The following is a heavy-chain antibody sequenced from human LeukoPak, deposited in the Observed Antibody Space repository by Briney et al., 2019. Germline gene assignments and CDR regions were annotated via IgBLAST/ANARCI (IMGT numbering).Heavy chain of an antibody. CDR1: GYSFSSYW. Sequence: GESLKISCKGFGYSFSSYWISWVRQMPGKGLGWMGRIDPTDSYTDYSPSFQGHVTISVDRSINTAYLQWSSLKASDTAMYFCASSRAGTLKVHNWFDPWGQGSLVTVSS. CDR2: IDPTDSYT. CDR3: ASSRAGTLKVHNWFDP. V-gene: IGHV5-10-1*01. J-gene: IGHJ5*02. D-gene: IGHD6-19*01.